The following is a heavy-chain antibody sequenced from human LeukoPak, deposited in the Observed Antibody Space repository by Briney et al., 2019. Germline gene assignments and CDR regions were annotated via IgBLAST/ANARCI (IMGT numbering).Heavy chain of an antibody. CDR2: ISASGGMS. J-gene: IGHJ4*02. CDR3: VKDTGMYSYDSSGFDS. CDR1: GFNFDTYT. D-gene: IGHD3-22*01. V-gene: IGHV3-23*01. Sequence: GGSLRLSCAASGFNFDTYTMSWVRQAPGKGLQWGSLISASGGMSYYTDSVKGRFTISRDSFRNTLHLKMNDLRAEDTAVYYCVKDTGMYSYDSSGFDSWGQGTLVTVSS.